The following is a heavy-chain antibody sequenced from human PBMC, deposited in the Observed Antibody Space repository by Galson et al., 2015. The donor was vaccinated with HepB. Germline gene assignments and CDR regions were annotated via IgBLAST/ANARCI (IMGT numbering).Heavy chain of an antibody. CDR1: GGSISNGSYY. Sequence: LSLTCTVSGGSISNGSYYWSWIRQPAGRGLEWIGRINTSGKTNYNPSLKSRVTMSVDTSRNQFSLRLNSVTAADTAVYYCARDSPPNVAVGWGQGTLVPVSS. CDR2: INTSGKT. V-gene: IGHV4-61*02. D-gene: IGHD6-19*01. J-gene: IGHJ4*02. CDR3: ARDSPPNVAVG.